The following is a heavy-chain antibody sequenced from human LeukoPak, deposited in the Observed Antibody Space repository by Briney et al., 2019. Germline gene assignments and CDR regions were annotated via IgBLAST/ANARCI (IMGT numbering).Heavy chain of an antibody. Sequence: GASVKVSCKASGYTFTGYYMHWVRQAPGQGLEWMGWINPNRGGTNYAQKFQGRVTMTRDTSTSTAYMELSRLRSDDTAVYYCARRYCSGGSCYSGSVWFDPWGQGTLVTVSS. CDR3: ARRYCSGGSCYSGSVWFDP. CDR2: INPNRGGT. J-gene: IGHJ5*02. CDR1: GYTFTGYY. V-gene: IGHV1-2*02. D-gene: IGHD2-15*01.